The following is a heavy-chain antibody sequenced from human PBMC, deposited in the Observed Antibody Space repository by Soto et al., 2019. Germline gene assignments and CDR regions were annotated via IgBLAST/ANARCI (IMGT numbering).Heavy chain of an antibody. J-gene: IGHJ5*02. D-gene: IGHD2-15*01. CDR2: IWYDGSHQ. V-gene: IGHV3-33*01. CDR1: GFRFSNYG. CDR3: ARGCCSGGSNWFDP. Sequence: QEQLVESGGGVVQPGSSLRLSCAASGFRFSNYGMHWVRQAPGKGLEWVAVIWYDGSHQATADSVKGRFTVSRDNSKNMMYLQMGSLRAEDTAVYYCARGCCSGGSNWFDPWGQGALVTVAS.